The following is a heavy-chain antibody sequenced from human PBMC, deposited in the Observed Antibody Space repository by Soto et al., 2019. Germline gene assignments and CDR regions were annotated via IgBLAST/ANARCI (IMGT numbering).Heavy chain of an antibody. CDR1: GFTFGDYA. V-gene: IGHV3-49*03. D-gene: IGHD6-19*01. CDR3: TRFKRPQWLVPYYYYYYGMDV. Sequence: PGGSLRLSCTASGFTFGDYAMSWFRQAPGKGLEWVGFIRSKAYGGTTEYAASVKGRFTISRDDSKSIAYLQMNSLKTEDTAVYYCTRFKRPQWLVPYYYYYYGMDVWGQGTTVTVSS. J-gene: IGHJ6*02. CDR2: IRSKAYGGTT.